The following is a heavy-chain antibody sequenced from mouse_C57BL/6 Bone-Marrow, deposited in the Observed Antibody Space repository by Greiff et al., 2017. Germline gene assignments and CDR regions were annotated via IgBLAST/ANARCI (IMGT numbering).Heavy chain of an antibody. Sequence: EVQLQQSGPELVKPGASVKISCKASGYTFTDYYMNWVKQSHGKSLEWIGDINPNNGGTSYNQKFKGKATLTVDKSSSTAYMELRSLPSEASAVYYCAREWAFAYGGQGTLVTVSA. CDR1: GYTFTDYY. V-gene: IGHV1-26*01. D-gene: IGHD3-1*01. J-gene: IGHJ3*01. CDR2: INPNNGGT. CDR3: AREWAFAY.